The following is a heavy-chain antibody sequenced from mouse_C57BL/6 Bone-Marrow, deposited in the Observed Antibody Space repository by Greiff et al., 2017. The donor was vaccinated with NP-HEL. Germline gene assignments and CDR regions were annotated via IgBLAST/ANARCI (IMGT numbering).Heavy chain of an antibody. CDR3: AREGNWAYYFDY. D-gene: IGHD4-1*01. CDR2: IDPSDSYT. CDR1: GYTFTSYW. V-gene: IGHV1-69*01. Sequence: VQLQQPGAELVMPGASVKLSCKASGYTFTSYWMHWVKQRPGQGLEWIGEIDPSDSYTNYNQKFKGKSTLTVDKSSSTAYMQLSSLTSEDSAVYYCAREGNWAYYFDYWAKAPLSQSPQ. J-gene: IGHJ2*01.